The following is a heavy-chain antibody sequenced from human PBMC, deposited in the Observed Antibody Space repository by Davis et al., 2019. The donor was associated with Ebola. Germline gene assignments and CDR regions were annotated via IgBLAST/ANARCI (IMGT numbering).Heavy chain of an antibody. J-gene: IGHJ4*02. Sequence: GSLRLSCAVYGGSFSGYYWSWIRQPPGKGLEWIGEINHSGSTNYSPSLKSRVTISVDTSKNQFSLKLSSVTAADTAVYYCATDYLLYWGQGTLVTVSS. CDR1: GGSFSGYY. CDR3: ATDYLLY. D-gene: IGHD4-11*01. CDR2: INHSGST. V-gene: IGHV4-34*01.